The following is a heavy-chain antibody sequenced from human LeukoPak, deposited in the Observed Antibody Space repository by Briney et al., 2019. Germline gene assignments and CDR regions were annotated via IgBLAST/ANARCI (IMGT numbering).Heavy chain of an antibody. J-gene: IGHJ4*02. CDR3: ARNRRGGDYDSSGYYDY. V-gene: IGHV4-34*01. CDR2: INHSGST. CDR1: GGSFSGYY. Sequence: SETLSLTCAVYGGSFSGYYWSWIRQPPGKGLEWIGEINHSGSTNYNPSLKSRVTMSVDTSKNQFSLKLSSVTAVDTAVYYCARNRRGGDYDSSGYYDYWGQGTLVTVSS. D-gene: IGHD3-22*01.